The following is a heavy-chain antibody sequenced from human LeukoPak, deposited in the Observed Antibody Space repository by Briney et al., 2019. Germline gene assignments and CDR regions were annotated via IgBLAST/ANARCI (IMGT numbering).Heavy chain of an antibody. V-gene: IGHV4-34*01. CDR2: INHRGST. Sequence: SETLSLTCAVYGGSFSGYYWTWVRQPPGKGLEWIGEINHRGSTHYNPSLRSRVTISVDTSKKQFSLRLSSVTAADTAVYYCARPIYGSGSYYKGDVAFDIWGQGTMVTVSS. J-gene: IGHJ3*02. CDR3: ARPIYGSGSYYKGDVAFDI. D-gene: IGHD3-10*01. CDR1: GGSFSGYY.